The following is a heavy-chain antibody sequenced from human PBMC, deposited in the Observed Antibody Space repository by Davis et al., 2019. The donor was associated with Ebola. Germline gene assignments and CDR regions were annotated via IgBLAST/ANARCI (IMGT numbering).Heavy chain of an antibody. D-gene: IGHD2-2*01. CDR3: ARGKPAATYYYMDV. Sequence: PSETLSLTCAVYGGSFSGYYWSWIRQPPGKGLEWIGEINHSGSTNYNPSLKSRVTISVDTSKNQFSLKLSSVTAADTAVYYCARGKPAATYYYMDVWGQGTMVTVSS. CDR2: INHSGST. CDR1: GGSFSGYY. J-gene: IGHJ6*03. V-gene: IGHV4-34*01.